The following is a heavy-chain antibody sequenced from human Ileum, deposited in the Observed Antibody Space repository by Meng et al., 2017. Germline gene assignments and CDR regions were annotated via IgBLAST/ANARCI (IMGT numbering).Heavy chain of an antibody. V-gene: IGHV3-74*01. CDR3: ARGSASYFGS. Sequence: ELQLVESGGGLVLPGGSLSLSFTASGFTFSSYWMHWVRQAPGKGLVWVSRINGDGGTTSHADSVKGRFTISRDNAKNTLYLQVNSLRAEDTALYYCARGSASYFGSWGQGTLVTVSS. CDR2: INGDGGTT. CDR1: GFTFSSYW. J-gene: IGHJ4*02.